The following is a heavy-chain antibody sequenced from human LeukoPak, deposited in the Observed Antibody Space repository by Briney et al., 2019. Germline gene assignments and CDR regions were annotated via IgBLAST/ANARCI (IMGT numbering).Heavy chain of an antibody. CDR3: AKHLTATNTYYFFGLDV. V-gene: IGHV3-20*04. CDR1: GLSFKDYC. D-gene: IGHD1-26*01. J-gene: IGHJ6*02. Sequence: GRSLSLSCAVTGLSFKDYCMHWVRQPPRKGLEWVSAINWNGGGTVYADSVKGRFTISRDNSKNSLYLQLSSLRPEDTALYYCAKHLTATNTYYFFGLDVWGQGTSVTVSS. CDR2: INWNGGGT.